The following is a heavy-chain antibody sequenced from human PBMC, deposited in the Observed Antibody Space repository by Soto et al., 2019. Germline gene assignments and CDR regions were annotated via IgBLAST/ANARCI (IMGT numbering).Heavy chain of an antibody. D-gene: IGHD3-22*01. CDR2: ISAYNGNT. Sequence: ASVKVSCKASGYTFTSYGISWVRQAPGQGLEWMGWISAYNGNTNYAQKLQGRVTMTTDTSTSTAYMELRSLRSDDTAVYYCARELDSSGYHGDSDYSGQGTLVTVSS. J-gene: IGHJ4*02. V-gene: IGHV1-18*01. CDR1: GYTFTSYG. CDR3: ARELDSSGYHGDSDY.